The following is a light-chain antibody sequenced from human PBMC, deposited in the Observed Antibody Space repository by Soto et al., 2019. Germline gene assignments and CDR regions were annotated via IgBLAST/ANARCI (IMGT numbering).Light chain of an antibody. V-gene: IGKV3-15*01. CDR2: GAS. CDR3: QQYHNWPPQYT. CDR1: QSVASN. Sequence: EIVMTQSPASLSVSPGDGATLSCRASQSVASNVAWYQQKPGQGPRLLIHGASTRAVGVPARFSGSQSGTDFTLTISSLQSEDFAVYDCQQYHNWPPQYTFGQGTKLQIK. J-gene: IGKJ2*01.